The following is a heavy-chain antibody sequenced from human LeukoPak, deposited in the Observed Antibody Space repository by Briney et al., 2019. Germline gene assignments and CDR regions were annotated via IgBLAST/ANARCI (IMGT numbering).Heavy chain of an antibody. CDR1: GFTFSSYA. J-gene: IGHJ4*02. Sequence: GGSLRLSCAASGFTFSSYAMHWVRQAPGKGLEWVAVISYDGSNKYYADSVKGRFTISRDNSKNTLYLQMNSLRAEDTAVYYCARDSLGTGELLPDYWGQGTLVTVSS. D-gene: IGHD1-1*01. CDR2: ISYDGSNK. V-gene: IGHV3-30*04. CDR3: ARDSLGTGELLPDY.